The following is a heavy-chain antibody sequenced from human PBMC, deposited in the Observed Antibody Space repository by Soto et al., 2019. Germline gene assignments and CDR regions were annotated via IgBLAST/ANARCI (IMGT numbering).Heavy chain of an antibody. Sequence: GSLRLSCAASGFTFNSYWMTWVRQAPGKGLEWVANIKQDGSEKCYVDSVKGRFTISRDNAKNSLYLQMNSLRAEDTAVYYCARDFEGRYGYGPFDFWGQGTLVTVSS. J-gene: IGHJ4*02. CDR3: ARDFEGRYGYGPFDF. D-gene: IGHD5-18*01. CDR2: IKQDGSEK. V-gene: IGHV3-7*03. CDR1: GFTFNSYW.